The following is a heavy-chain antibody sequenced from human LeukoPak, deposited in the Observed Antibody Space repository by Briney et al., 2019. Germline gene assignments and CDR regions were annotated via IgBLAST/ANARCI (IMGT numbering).Heavy chain of an antibody. J-gene: IGHJ4*02. D-gene: IGHD4-17*01. CDR3: AKDNYGDYENDY. CDR2: IRYDGSNK. Sequence: GGSLRLSCAASRFTFSSYGMHWVRQAPGKGLEWVAFIRYDGSNKYYADSVKGRFTISRDNSKNTLYLQMNSLRAEDTAVYYCAKDNYGDYENDYWGQGTLVTVSS. CDR1: RFTFSSYG. V-gene: IGHV3-30*02.